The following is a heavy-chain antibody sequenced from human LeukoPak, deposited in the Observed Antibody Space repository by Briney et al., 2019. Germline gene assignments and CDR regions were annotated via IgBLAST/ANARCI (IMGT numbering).Heavy chain of an antibody. Sequence: GGSLRLSCAVSGFIFSDYAMSWVRQAPGKGLEWVSAISGSGGSTYYADSVKGRFTISRDNSKNTLYLQMNSLRAEDTAVYYCARVGLWFGEFSGGLDYWGQGTLVTVSS. V-gene: IGHV3-23*01. D-gene: IGHD3-10*01. CDR3: ARVGLWFGEFSGGLDY. J-gene: IGHJ4*02. CDR1: GFIFSDYA. CDR2: ISGSGGST.